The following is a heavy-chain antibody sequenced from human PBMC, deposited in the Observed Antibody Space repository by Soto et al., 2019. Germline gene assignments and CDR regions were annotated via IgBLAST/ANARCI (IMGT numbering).Heavy chain of an antibody. CDR3: ARDTYYYDSSGYFDY. D-gene: IGHD3-22*01. CDR1: GFTFDDYA. Sequence: EVQLVESGGGXVRPGGSLRLSCAASGFTFDDYAMSWVRQAPGKGLEWVSGINWNGGSTGYAESVKGRFTISRDNAKNSLYLQMNSLRAEDTALYYCARDTYYYDSSGYFDYWGQGTLVTVSS. CDR2: INWNGGST. J-gene: IGHJ4*02. V-gene: IGHV3-20*04.